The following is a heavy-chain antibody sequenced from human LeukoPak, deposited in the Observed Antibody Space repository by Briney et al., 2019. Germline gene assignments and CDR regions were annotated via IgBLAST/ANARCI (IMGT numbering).Heavy chain of an antibody. CDR3: ARSRYCSSTSCHRNNWFDP. D-gene: IGHD2-2*01. CDR1: GGSISSPSW. V-gene: IGHV4-4*02. J-gene: IGHJ5*02. Sequence: PSETLSLTCGVSGGSISSPSWWSWVRPSPGKGLEWIGEIHHSGSTYYNPSLKSRVTISVDTSKNQFSLKLSSVTAADTAVYYCARSRYCSSTSCHRNNWFDPWGQGTLVTVSS. CDR2: IHHSGST.